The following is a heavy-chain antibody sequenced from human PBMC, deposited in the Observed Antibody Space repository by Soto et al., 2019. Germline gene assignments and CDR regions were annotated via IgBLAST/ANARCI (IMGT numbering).Heavy chain of an antibody. J-gene: IGHJ6*02. CDR2: IYTSGST. CDR1: GGSISSYY. CDR3: ARIGYYDFWSGSPDYYYYGMDV. Sequence: PSETLSLTCTVSGGSISSYYWSWIRQPAGRGLEWIGRIYTSGSTNYNPSLKSRVTMSVDTSKNQFSLKLSSVTAADTAVYYCARIGYYDFWSGSPDYYYYGMDVWGQGTTVTVS. V-gene: IGHV4-4*07. D-gene: IGHD3-3*01.